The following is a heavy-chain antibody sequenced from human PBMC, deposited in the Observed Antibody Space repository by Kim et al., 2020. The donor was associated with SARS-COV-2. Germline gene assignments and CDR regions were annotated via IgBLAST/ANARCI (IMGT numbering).Heavy chain of an antibody. CDR1: GFTFSNYW. CDR3: ARLLYYYGNFDY. CDR2: IKQDGSEK. V-gene: IGHV3-7*01. J-gene: IGHJ4*02. D-gene: IGHD3-10*01. Sequence: GGSLRLSCAASGFTFSNYWMNWVRQAPGKGLEWVANIKQDGSEKYYVDSVKGRFTISRDNAKNSLYLQMNSLRAEDTAVYYCARLLYYYGNFDYWGQGTL.